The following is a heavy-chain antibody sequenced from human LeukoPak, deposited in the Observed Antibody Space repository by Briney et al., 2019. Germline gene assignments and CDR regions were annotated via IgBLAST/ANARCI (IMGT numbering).Heavy chain of an antibody. D-gene: IGHD3-22*01. J-gene: IGHJ4*02. V-gene: IGHV4-4*02. CDR1: GDSINSLDL. CDR3: AGLVGRYSSGLYYYYFDY. CDR2: MYLSGTT. Sequence: SETLSLTCTVSGDSINSLDLWSWVRQPPGKGLEWIGEMYLSGTTHSNPSVKSRVTISIDKSKNQFFLNLSSVTAADTAVYYCAGLVGRYSSGLYYYYFDYWGQGTLVTISS.